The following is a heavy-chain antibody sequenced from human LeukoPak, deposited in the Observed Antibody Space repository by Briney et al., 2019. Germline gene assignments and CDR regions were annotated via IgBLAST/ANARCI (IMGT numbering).Heavy chain of an antibody. CDR2: IYYTET. D-gene: IGHD7-27*01. CDR3: ATRKLRNDY. V-gene: IGHV4-59*02. J-gene: IGHJ4*02. CDR1: GGSVSNYY. Sequence: DPSETLSLTCTVSGGSVSNYYWSWIRQSPGKGLEWIGYIYYTETSYNPSLKSRVTISADTSKNQFSLKLYSVTAADTAVYYCATRKLRNDYWGQGTLVNVSS.